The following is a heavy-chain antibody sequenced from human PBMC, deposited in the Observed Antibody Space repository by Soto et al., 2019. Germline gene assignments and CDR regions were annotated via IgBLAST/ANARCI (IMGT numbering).Heavy chain of an antibody. D-gene: IGHD6-6*01. CDR2: IDPSDSYT. CDR3: ARRKIGSTRSSSEYYYYGMDV. J-gene: IGHJ6*02. Sequence: VPSLQSSGNVCGYRITSNWMGCVRAMPGKGLECMGRIDPSDSYTNYSPSFQGHVTISADKSISTAYLKWSSLKASDTAMYYCARRKIGSTRSSSEYYYYGMDVWGQGNKVTVSS. CDR1: GYRITSNW. V-gene: IGHV5-10-1*01.